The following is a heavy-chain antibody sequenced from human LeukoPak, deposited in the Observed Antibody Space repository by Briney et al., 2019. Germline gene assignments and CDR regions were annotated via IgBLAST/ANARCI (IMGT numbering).Heavy chain of an antibody. V-gene: IGHV3-21*01. J-gene: IGHJ4*02. CDR2: ISSSSSYI. CDR3: ARDDYGGFDY. Sequence: GGSLRLSCAASGFTFSSYEMNWVRQAPGKGLEWVSSISSSSSYIYYADSVKGRFTISRDNAKNSLFLQMNSLRAEDTAVYYCARDDYGGFDYWGQGTLVTVSS. CDR1: GFTFSSYE. D-gene: IGHD3-16*01.